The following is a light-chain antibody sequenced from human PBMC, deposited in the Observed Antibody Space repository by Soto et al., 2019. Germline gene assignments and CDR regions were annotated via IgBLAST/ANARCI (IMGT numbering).Light chain of an antibody. CDR3: QQYHNWPA. CDR2: GAA. CDR1: QSVFSS. J-gene: IGKJ1*01. V-gene: IGKV3-15*01. Sequence: EIVMMQSPATLSVSPGERATLSCRASQSVFSSLAWYQQKPGQAPRLLIYGAATRATGIPARFSGSGSGTEFTLTISSLQSEDFAVYYCQQYHNWPAFGQGTKVEIK.